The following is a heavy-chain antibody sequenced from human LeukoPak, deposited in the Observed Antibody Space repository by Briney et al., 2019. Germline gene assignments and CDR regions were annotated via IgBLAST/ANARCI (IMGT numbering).Heavy chain of an antibody. CDR1: GYSFTSYW. CDR3: ARRQKGSGYYYVDFYFDY. CDR2: IYPGDSDT. J-gene: IGHJ4*02. V-gene: IGHV5-51*01. D-gene: IGHD3-22*01. Sequence: PGESLKISCKGSGYSFTSYWIGWVRQMPGKGLEWMGIIYPGDSDTRYSPSFQGQVTISADKSISTAYLQWSSLKASDTAMYYCARRQKGSGYYYVDFYFDYWGQGTLVTVSS.